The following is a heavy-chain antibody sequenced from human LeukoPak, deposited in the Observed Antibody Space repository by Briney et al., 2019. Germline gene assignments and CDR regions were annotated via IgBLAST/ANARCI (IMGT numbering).Heavy chain of an antibody. J-gene: IGHJ5*02. CDR1: GGSISSYY. D-gene: IGHD2-15*01. Sequence: SETLSLTCTVSGGSISSYYWSWIRQPPGKGLEWIGYIYYSGSTNYNPSLKSRVTISVDTSKNQFSLKLSSVTAADTAVYYCARIAVSTVGFDPWGQGTLVTVSS. CDR2: IYYSGST. V-gene: IGHV4-59*12. CDR3: ARIAVSTVGFDP.